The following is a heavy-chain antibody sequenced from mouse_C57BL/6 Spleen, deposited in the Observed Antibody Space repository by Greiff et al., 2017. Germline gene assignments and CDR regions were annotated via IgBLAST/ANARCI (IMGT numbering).Heavy chain of an antibody. J-gene: IGHJ2*01. D-gene: IGHD2-3*01. CDR3: ARCIYDGYGFDY. V-gene: IGHV1-53*01. CDR2: INPSNGGT. CDR1: GYTFTSYW. Sequence: QVQLKQPGTELVKPGASVKLSCKASGYTFTSYWMHWVKQRPGQGLEWIGNINPSNGGTNYNEKFKSKATLTVDKSSSTAYMQLSSLTSEDSAVYYCARCIYDGYGFDYWGQGTTLTVSS.